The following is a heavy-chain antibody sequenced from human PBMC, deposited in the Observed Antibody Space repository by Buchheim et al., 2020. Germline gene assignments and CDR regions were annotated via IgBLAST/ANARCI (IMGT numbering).Heavy chain of an antibody. CDR2: ISYDGSNK. J-gene: IGHJ4*02. V-gene: IGHV3-30-3*01. CDR1: GFTFSSYA. CDR3: ARVVFQQQLDGFFDY. Sequence: QVQLVESGGGVVQPGRSLRLSCAASGFTFSSYAMHWVRQAPGKGLEWVAVISYDGSNKYYADSVKGRFTISRDNSKNTLYLQMNSLRAEDTAVYYCARVVFQQQLDGFFDYWGQGTL. D-gene: IGHD6-13*01.